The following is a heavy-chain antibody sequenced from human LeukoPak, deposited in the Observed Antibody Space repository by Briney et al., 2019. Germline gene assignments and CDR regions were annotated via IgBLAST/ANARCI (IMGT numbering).Heavy chain of an antibody. D-gene: IGHD2-21*01. CDR1: GFTVSSNY. CDR3: AKAPVTTCSGAYCYPFDY. J-gene: IGHJ4*02. Sequence: GGSLRLSCAASGFTVSSNYMSWVRQAPGKGLEWVSVIYSGGSTYYADSVKGRFTISRDSSKNTLYLQMNRLRAEDAAVYYCAKAPVTTCSGAYCYPFDYWGQGTLVTVSS. V-gene: IGHV3-53*01. CDR2: IYSGGST.